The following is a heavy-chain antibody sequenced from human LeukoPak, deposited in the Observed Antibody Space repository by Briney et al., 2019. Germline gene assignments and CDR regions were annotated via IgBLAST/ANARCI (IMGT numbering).Heavy chain of an antibody. CDR3: ARALAAAAPYYYYYMDV. CDR2: INPNSGGT. J-gene: IGHJ6*03. Sequence: ASVKVSCKASGYTFTSYGISWVRQAPGQGLEWMGWINPNSGGTNYAQKFQGRVTMTRDTSISTAYMELSRLRSDDTAVYYCARALAAAAPYYYYYMDVWGKGTTVTVSS. V-gene: IGHV1-2*02. D-gene: IGHD6-13*01. CDR1: GYTFTSYG.